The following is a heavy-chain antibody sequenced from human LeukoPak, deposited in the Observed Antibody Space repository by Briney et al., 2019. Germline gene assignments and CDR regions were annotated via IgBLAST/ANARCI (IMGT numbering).Heavy chain of an antibody. D-gene: IGHD1/OR15-1a*01. CDR3: ARGTVFDP. V-gene: IGHV3-23*01. Sequence: GGSLRLSCAASGFTFSAYAMIWVRQAPGKGLEWVSAISGSGGATYYADSVKGRFTISRDNSKNTLYLQMNSLRAEDTAVYYCARGTVFDPWGQGTLVTVSS. CDR1: GFTFSAYA. J-gene: IGHJ5*02. CDR2: ISGSGGAT.